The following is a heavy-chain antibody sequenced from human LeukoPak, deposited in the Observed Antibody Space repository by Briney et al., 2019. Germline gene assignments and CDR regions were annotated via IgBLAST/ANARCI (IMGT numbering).Heavy chain of an antibody. D-gene: IGHD3-22*01. CDR1: GGSISSYY. CDR2: IYYSGST. V-gene: IGHV4-59*01. Sequence: SSETLSLTCTVSGGSISSYYWSWIRQPPGKGLEWIGYIYYSGSTNYNPSLKSRVTISVDTSKNQFSLKLSSVTAADTAVYYCARDFAPYYYDSSGYYNWFDPWGQGTLVTVSS. J-gene: IGHJ5*02. CDR3: ARDFAPYYYDSSGYYNWFDP.